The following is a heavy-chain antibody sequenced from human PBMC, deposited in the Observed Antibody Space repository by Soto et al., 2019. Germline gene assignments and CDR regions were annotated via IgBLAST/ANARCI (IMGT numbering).Heavy chain of an antibody. Sequence: SVKVSCKASGYTFTKYGISWVRQAPGQGLEWMGRILPMLDITNSAQRFQGRVTITADKSTSTAYLELSSLRSEDAAVYYCTLGSWSAETFDIWARGTMVTVS. CDR3: TLGSWSAETFDI. V-gene: IGHV1-69*04. CDR1: GYTFTKYG. D-gene: IGHD6-13*01. CDR2: ILPMLDIT. J-gene: IGHJ3*02.